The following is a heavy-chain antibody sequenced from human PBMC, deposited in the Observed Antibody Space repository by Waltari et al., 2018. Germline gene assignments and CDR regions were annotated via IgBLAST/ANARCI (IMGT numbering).Heavy chain of an antibody. CDR1: GGSISSYY. J-gene: IGHJ3*02. V-gene: IGHV4-4*07. D-gene: IGHD3-22*01. CDR3: ARGRYYDSRGSRFDI. Sequence: QVQLQESGPGLVKPSETLSLTCTVSGGSISSYYWSWIRQPAGKGLEWIGRIYTSGSTNYTPSLKSRVTMSVDTSKNQFSLKLSSVTAADTAVYYCARGRYYDSRGSRFDIWGQGTMVTVSS. CDR2: IYTSGST.